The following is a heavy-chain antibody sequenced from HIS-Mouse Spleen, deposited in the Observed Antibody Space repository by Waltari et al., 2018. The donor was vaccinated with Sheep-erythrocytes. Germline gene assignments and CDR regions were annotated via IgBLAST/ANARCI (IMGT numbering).Heavy chain of an antibody. J-gene: IGHJ5*02. V-gene: IGHV4-31*03. Sequence: QVQLQESGPGLVKPSQTLSLTCTVSGGSISSGGYYWSWIRQHPGKGLEWIGYIDYSGSTYYHPSLKSRVTISVDTSKHQFSLELSSVTASDTAVYYCARALIITMVRGVTSNWFDPWGQGTLVTVSS. CDR1: GGSISSGGYY. D-gene: IGHD3-10*01. CDR3: ARALIITMVRGVTSNWFDP. CDR2: IDYSGST.